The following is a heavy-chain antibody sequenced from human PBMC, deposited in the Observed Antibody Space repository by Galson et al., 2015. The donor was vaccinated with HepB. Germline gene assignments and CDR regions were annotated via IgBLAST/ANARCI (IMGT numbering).Heavy chain of an antibody. V-gene: IGHV1-3*01. Sequence: SVKVSCKASGYTFTSYALHWVRQAPGQRLEWMGWIHFGNGNTKYSQKFQGRVTITRDTSASTAYMELSSLRSEDTAVYYCARPRYDFGFDPWGQGTLVPVSS. CDR3: ARPRYDFGFDP. D-gene: IGHD5-12*01. J-gene: IGHJ5*02. CDR2: IHFGNGNT. CDR1: GYTFTSYA.